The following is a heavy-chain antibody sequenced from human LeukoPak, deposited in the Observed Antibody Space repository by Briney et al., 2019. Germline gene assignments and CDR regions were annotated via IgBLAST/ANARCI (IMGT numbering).Heavy chain of an antibody. Sequence: ASVKVSCKASGGTFSSYAISWVRQAPGQGLEWMGRIIPILGIANYAQKFQGRVTITADKSTNTAYMELSSLRSEDTAVYYCARALQQGIAAAGTWFDPWGQGTLVTVSS. CDR1: GGTFSSYA. J-gene: IGHJ5*02. V-gene: IGHV1-69*04. CDR2: IIPILGIA. D-gene: IGHD6-13*01. CDR3: ARALQQGIAAAGTWFDP.